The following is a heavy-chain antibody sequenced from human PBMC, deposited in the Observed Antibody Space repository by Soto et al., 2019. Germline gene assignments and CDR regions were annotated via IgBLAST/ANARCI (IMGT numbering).Heavy chain of an antibody. CDR1: SASLVSDN. V-gene: IGHV4-59*01. J-gene: IGHJ4*02. CDR3: ARMRGLGEISPFFDH. D-gene: IGHD3-16*02. CDR2: IYPNGRT. Sequence: SETLSLTCAVSSASLVSDNWILIRPPPGKGLEWIGYIYPNGRTNYNPSLRGRVAISIDKSKNQFSLRLDSVFAADAAVYFCARMRGLGEISPFFDHWGQGTLVTVSS.